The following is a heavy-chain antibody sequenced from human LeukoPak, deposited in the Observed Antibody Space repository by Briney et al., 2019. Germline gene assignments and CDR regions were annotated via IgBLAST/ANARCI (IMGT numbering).Heavy chain of an antibody. CDR2: ISSSSSYI. Sequence: GGSLRLSCAASGLTFSSYSMNWVRQAPGKGLEWVSSISSSSSYIYYADSVKGRFTISRDNAKNSLYLQMNSLRAEDTAVYYCARGRALEDAFDIWGQGTMVTVSS. CDR3: ARGRALEDAFDI. CDR1: GLTFSSYS. V-gene: IGHV3-21*01. D-gene: IGHD1-1*01. J-gene: IGHJ3*02.